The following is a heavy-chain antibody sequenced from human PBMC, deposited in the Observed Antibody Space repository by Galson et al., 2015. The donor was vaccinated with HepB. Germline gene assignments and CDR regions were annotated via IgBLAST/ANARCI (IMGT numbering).Heavy chain of an antibody. CDR2: ISSRSDTK. CDR1: GFTFSIYA. CDR3: TRVVQVGGLAGH. J-gene: IGHJ4*02. Sequence: SLRLSCAAAGFTFSIYAMNWVRQAPGKGLEWISYISSRSDTKYYADSVKGRFTISRDNAKNSLYLQMDSLRADDTAMYYCTRVVQVGGLAGHWGQGTLVTVSS. V-gene: IGHV3-48*01. D-gene: IGHD3/OR15-3a*01.